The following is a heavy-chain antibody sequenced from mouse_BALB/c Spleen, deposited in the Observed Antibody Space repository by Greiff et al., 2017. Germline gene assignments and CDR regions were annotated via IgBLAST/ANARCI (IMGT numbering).Heavy chain of an antibody. CDR1: GYSFTGYF. Sequence: VQLQQSGPELVKPGASVKISCKASGYSFTGYFMNWVMQSHGKSLEWIGRINPYNGDTFYNQKFKGKATLTVDKSSSTAHMELRSLASEDSAVYSCARRGGGSFDYWGQGTTLTDSS. J-gene: IGHJ2*01. CDR2: INPYNGDT. CDR3: ARRGGGSFDY. V-gene: IGHV1-20*02.